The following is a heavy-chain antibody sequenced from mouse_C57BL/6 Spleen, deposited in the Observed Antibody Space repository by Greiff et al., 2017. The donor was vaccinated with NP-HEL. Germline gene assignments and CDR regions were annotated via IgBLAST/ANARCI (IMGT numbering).Heavy chain of an antibody. J-gene: IGHJ4*01. Sequence: QVQLQQPGAELVKPGASVKMSCKASGYTFTSSWITWVKQRPGQGLEWIGDIYPGSGSTNYNEKFKSKATLTVDTSSSTAYMQLSSLTSEDSAVYYCARYDYYYAMDYWGQGTSVTVSS. CDR2: IYPGSGST. CDR1: GYTFTSSW. CDR3: ARYDYYYAMDY. V-gene: IGHV1-55*01. D-gene: IGHD2-4*01.